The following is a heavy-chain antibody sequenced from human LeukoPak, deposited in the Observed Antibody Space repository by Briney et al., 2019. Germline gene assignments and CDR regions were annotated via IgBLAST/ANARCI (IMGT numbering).Heavy chain of an antibody. V-gene: IGHV4-30-2*01. D-gene: IGHD2-2*02. CDR2: IYHSGST. CDR1: GGSISSGGYY. J-gene: IGHJ6*03. Sequence: SETLSLTCTVSGGSISSGGYYWSWIRQPPGKGLEWIGDIYHSGSTYYNPSLKSRVTISVDRSKNQFSLKLSSVTAADTAVYYCARDKYRLLYPYMDVWGKGTTVTVSS. CDR3: ARDKYRLLYPYMDV.